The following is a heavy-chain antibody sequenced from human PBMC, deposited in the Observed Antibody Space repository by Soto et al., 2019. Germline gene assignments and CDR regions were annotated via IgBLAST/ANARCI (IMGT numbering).Heavy chain of an antibody. CDR3: ARVPLYSYGRFDY. CDR1: GYSISSGYY. Sequence: SETLSLTCAVSGYSISSGYYWGWIRQPPGKGLEWIGSIYHSGSTYYNPSLKSRVTISVDTSKNQFSLKLSSVTAADTAVYYCARVPLYSYGRFDYWGQGTLVTVSS. J-gene: IGHJ4*02. D-gene: IGHD5-18*01. CDR2: IYHSGST. V-gene: IGHV4-38-2*01.